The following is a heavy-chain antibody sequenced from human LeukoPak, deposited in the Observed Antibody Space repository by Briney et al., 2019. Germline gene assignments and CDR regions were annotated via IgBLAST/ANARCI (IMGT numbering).Heavy chain of an antibody. D-gene: IGHD3-10*01. Sequence: SQTLSLTCTVSGGSISSGGYYWSWIRQPPGKGLEWIGYIYHSGSTYYNPSLKSRVTISVDRSKNQFSLKLSSVTAADTAVYNCARGGGTPYYGSGSYSDYWGQGTLVTVSS. J-gene: IGHJ4*02. CDR1: GGSISSGGYY. V-gene: IGHV4-30-2*01. CDR2: IYHSGST. CDR3: ARGGGTPYYGSGSYSDY.